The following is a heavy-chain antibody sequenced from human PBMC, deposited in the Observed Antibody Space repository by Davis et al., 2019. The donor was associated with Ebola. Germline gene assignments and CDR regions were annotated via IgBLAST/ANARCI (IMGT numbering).Heavy chain of an antibody. D-gene: IGHD6-19*01. CDR1: GYRFTKCW. Sequence: GGSLRLSCQGSGYRFTKCWIGWVRQMPGKGLEWMGIIYPGDSDTRYSPSFQGQVTISADKSISTAYLQWSSLKASDTAMYYCARQQWLATGGMDVWGQGTTVTVSS. V-gene: IGHV5-51*01. CDR2: IYPGDSDT. CDR3: ARQQWLATGGMDV. J-gene: IGHJ6*02.